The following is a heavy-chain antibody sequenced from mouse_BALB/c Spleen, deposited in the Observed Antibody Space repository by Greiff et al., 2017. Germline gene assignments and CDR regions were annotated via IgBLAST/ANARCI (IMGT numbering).Heavy chain of an antibody. CDR3: ARGTYGSGYFDV. J-gene: IGHJ1*01. CDR1: GFTFSSYA. D-gene: IGHD1-1*01. V-gene: IGHV5-6-5*01. Sequence: VQLKESGGGLVKPGGSLKLSCAASGFTFSSYAMSWVRQTPEKRLEWVASISSGGSTYYPDSVKGRFTISRDNARNILYLQMSSLRSEDTAMYYCARGTYGSGYFDVWGAGTTVTVSS. CDR2: ISSGGST.